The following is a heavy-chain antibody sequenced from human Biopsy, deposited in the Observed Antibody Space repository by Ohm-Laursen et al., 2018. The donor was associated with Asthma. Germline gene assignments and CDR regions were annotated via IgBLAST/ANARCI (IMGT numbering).Heavy chain of an antibody. D-gene: IGHD3-10*01. J-gene: IGHJ6*02. Sequence: SSVKVSCKASGYTFNAYYIHWVRQAPGQEFEWMGRINPNSGNTHYAHKFQGRVTMTRDTSTSTVYMELTSLRSDDTAVYYCARAPQPQNYGSGNAQYGLDVWGQGTTVTVSS. V-gene: IGHV1-2*06. CDR1: GYTFNAYY. CDR2: INPNSGNT. CDR3: ARAPQPQNYGSGNAQYGLDV.